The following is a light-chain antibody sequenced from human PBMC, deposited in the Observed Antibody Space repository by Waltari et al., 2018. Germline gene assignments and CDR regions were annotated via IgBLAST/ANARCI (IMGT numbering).Light chain of an antibody. V-gene: IGKV1-9*01. CDR1: QDINNY. Sequence: DIQLTQSPSFLSASVGDRVTITCRASQDINNYLAWYQQKPGIAPNLLIYAASTLQSGVPSRFSGSGSGTEFTLTISSLQPEDFATYYCQQTYRTPYTFGQGTKLEIK. CDR2: AAS. CDR3: QQTYRTPYT. J-gene: IGKJ2*01.